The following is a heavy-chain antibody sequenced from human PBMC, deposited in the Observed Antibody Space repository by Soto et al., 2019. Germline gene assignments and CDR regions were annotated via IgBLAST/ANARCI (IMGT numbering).Heavy chain of an antibody. J-gene: IGHJ4*02. V-gene: IGHV4-39*01. CDR1: GGSISSSSYY. D-gene: IGHD4-17*01. Sequence: SETLSLTCTVSGGSISSSSYYWGWIRQPPGKGLERIGSIYYSGSTYYNPSLKSRVTISVDTSKNQFSLKLSSVTAADTAVYYCARGMTTVTSVDFDYWGQGTLVTVSS. CDR2: IYYSGST. CDR3: ARGMTTVTSVDFDY.